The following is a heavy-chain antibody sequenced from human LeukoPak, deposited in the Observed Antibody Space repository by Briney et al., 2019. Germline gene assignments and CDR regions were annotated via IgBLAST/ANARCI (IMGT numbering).Heavy chain of an antibody. D-gene: IGHD1-26*01. CDR1: GFTFSSYG. Sequence: GGSLRLSCAASGFTFSSYGMHWVRQAPGEGLEWVAVISNDGSNKYYADSVKGRFTISRDNSKNTLYLQMHSLRGEDTAMYYCAKTVGVNFFDYWGQGTLVTVSS. CDR2: ISNDGSNK. CDR3: AKTVGVNFFDY. V-gene: IGHV3-30*18. J-gene: IGHJ4*02.